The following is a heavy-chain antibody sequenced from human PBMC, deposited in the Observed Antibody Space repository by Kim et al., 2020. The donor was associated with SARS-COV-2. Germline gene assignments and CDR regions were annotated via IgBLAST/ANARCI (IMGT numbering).Heavy chain of an antibody. CDR1: GYTFTSYA. CDR3: ARDERSSGWYFAFDI. CDR2: INTNTGNP. Sequence: ASVKVSCKASGYTFTSYAMNWVRQAPGQGLEWMGWINTNTGNPTYAQGFTGRFVFSLDTSVSTAYLQISSLKAEDTAVYYCARDERSSGWYFAFDIWGQGTMVTVSS. D-gene: IGHD6-19*01. J-gene: IGHJ3*02. V-gene: IGHV7-4-1*02.